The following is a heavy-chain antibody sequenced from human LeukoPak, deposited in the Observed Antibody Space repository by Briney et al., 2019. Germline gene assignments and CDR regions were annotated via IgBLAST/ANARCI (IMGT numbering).Heavy chain of an antibody. CDR3: AATYYYARAPDY. V-gene: IGHV3-21*04. CDR1: GFTFNTYT. D-gene: IGHD3-10*01. J-gene: IGHJ4*02. CDR2: ITASSTAI. Sequence: PGGSLRLSCAASGFTFNTYTMNWVRQAPGKGLVWVSSITASSTAIYSADSVKGRFTISRDNAKNFLCLQMNSLRAEDTAVYYCAATYYYARAPDYWGQGTLVTVSS.